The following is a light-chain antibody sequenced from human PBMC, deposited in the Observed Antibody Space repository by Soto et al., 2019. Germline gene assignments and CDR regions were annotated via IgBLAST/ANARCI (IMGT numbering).Light chain of an antibody. CDR3: QQYGSSIT. J-gene: IGKJ5*01. V-gene: IGKV3-20*01. CDR2: GTS. Sequence: IVLTQSPGTLSLSPGERATLSCRASQSVPRSYLAWYQQKPGQAPRLLIYGTSSRATGIPDRFSGSGSGTDYTLTISRLEPGDFAVFYCQQYGSSITFGQGTRLEIK. CDR1: QSVPRSY.